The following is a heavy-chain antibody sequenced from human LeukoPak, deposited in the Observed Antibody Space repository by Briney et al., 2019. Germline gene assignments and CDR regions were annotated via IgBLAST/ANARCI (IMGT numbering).Heavy chain of an antibody. CDR1: GFTFSNYN. V-gene: IGHV3-48*01. J-gene: IGHJ4*02. Sequence: GGSLRLSCAASGFTFSNYNMNWVRQAPGKGLEWVSYISSSSGIIDYADSVKGRFTISRDNAKNSLYLQMNSLRAEDTAVYYCAKEIWPTVTTPGHTHFDYWGQGTLVTVSS. CDR2: ISSSSGII. CDR3: AKEIWPTVTTPGHTHFDY. D-gene: IGHD4-17*01.